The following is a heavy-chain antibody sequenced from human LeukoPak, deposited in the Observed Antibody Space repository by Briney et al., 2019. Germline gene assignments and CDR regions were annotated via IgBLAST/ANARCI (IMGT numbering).Heavy chain of an antibody. Sequence: PGGSLRLSCAASGFTLSDYYMSWVRQAPGKGLEWVSYISSNGSTIYYADSVKGRFTISRDKATSSLYLQMNSLRAEDTAVYYCARGNGGQQLVPFDIWGQGTMVTASS. CDR1: GFTLSDYY. CDR3: ARGNGGQQLVPFDI. V-gene: IGHV3-11*01. D-gene: IGHD6-13*01. J-gene: IGHJ3*02. CDR2: ISSNGSTI.